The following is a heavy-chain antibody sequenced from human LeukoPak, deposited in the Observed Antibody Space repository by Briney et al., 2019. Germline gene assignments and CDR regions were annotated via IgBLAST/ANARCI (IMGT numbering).Heavy chain of an antibody. CDR2: IRSSGSDD. CDR1: GFTFSSDP. CDR3: VRDVHWAFDI. V-gene: IGHV3-21*05. Sequence: GGSLRLSCAASGFTFSSDPMHWVRQAPGKGLEWVSNIRSSGSDDFYADSVKGRFTISRDNAKNSLYLQMNSLIEEDTAVYYCVRDVHWAFDIWGQGTMVTVSS. J-gene: IGHJ3*02. D-gene: IGHD1-1*01.